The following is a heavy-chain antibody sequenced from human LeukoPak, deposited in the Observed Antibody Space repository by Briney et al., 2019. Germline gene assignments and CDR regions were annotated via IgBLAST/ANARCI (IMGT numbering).Heavy chain of an antibody. J-gene: IGHJ6*02. CDR1: GGTFSSYA. CDR2: IIPILGIA. V-gene: IGHV1-69*04. CDR3: TRHSDKYCSCAGCYVYNFYGMDV. Sequence: ASVKVSCKASGGTFSSYAISWVRQAPGQGLEWMGRIIPILGIANYAQKFQGRVTITADKSTSTAYMELSSLRSEDTAVYYCTRHSDKYCSCAGCYVYNFYGMDVWGQGTTVTFSS. D-gene: IGHD2-15*01.